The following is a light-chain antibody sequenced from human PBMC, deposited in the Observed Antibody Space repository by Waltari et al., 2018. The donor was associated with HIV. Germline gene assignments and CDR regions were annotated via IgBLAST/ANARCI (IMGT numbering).Light chain of an antibody. CDR2: GKN. J-gene: IGLJ2*01. CDR1: SLRSYY. Sequence: SSELTQDPAVSVALGQTVRITCQGDSLRSYYASWYQQKPGQAPVLVIYGKNNRPSGIPDRFSGSSSGNTASLTITGAQAEDEADYYCYSPKVFGGGTKLTVL. V-gene: IGLV3-19*01. CDR3: YSPKV.